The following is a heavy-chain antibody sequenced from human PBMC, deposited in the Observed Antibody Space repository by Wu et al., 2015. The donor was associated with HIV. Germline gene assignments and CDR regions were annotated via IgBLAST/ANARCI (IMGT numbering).Heavy chain of an antibody. CDR3: ARGGAEYYDRSGPTDAIDI. J-gene: IGHJ3*02. V-gene: IGHV1-69*12. CDR1: GGTFNNYA. Sequence: QVQLVQSGAEVKKPGSSVKVSCKTSGGTFNNYAISWVRQAPGQGLEWMGGIIPIFDTPSYAQKFLGRLTITADASTTSTAYAYMELSSLRFDDTAVYFCARGGAEYYDRSGPTDAIDIWGQGTMVTVSS. D-gene: IGHD3-22*01. CDR2: IIPIFDTP.